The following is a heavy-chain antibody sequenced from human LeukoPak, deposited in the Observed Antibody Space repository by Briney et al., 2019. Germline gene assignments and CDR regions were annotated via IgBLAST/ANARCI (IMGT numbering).Heavy chain of an antibody. CDR1: GYGFTSYW. Sequence: GESLQISCKGSGYGFTSYWIGWVRQMPGKGLEWMGIIYPGDSDTRYSPSFQGQVTISADKSISTAYLQWSSLKASDTAMYYCARQRPTYSSSWYYYGMDVWGQGTTVTVSS. D-gene: IGHD6-13*01. V-gene: IGHV5-51*01. J-gene: IGHJ6*02. CDR2: IYPGDSDT. CDR3: ARQRPTYSSSWYYYGMDV.